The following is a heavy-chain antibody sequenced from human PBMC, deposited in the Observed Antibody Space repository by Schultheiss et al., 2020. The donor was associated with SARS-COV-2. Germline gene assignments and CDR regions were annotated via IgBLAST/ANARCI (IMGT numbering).Heavy chain of an antibody. CDR2: IYTSGST. D-gene: IGHD2-15*01. J-gene: IGHJ6*02. CDR3: ARDSGYCSGGSCMDV. Sequence: ESLKISCAASGFTFSSYSMNWVRQAPGKGLEWIGRIYTSGSTNYNPSLKSRVTISVDTSKNHFSLKLSSVTAADTAVYYCARDSGYCSGGSCMDVWGQGTTVTVSS. V-gene: IGHV4-4*07. CDR1: GFTFSSYS.